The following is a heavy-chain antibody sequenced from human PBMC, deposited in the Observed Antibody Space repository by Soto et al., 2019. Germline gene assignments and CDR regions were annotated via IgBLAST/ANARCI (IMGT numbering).Heavy chain of an antibody. V-gene: IGHV3-30-3*01. J-gene: IGHJ4*02. CDR3: ARQKQVDY. CDR1: GFTFSSYA. D-gene: IGHD6-13*01. CDR2: ISYDGSNK. Sequence: GGSLRLSCAASGFTFSSYAMHWVRQAPGKGLEWVAVISYDGSNKYYADSVKGRFTISRDNSKNTLYLQMNSLRAEDTAVYYCARQKQVDYWGQGTLVTGS.